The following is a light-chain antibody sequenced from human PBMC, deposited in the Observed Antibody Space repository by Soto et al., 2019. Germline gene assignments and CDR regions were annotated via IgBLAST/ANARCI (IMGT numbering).Light chain of an antibody. CDR1: QDISNF. CDR2: GAS. Sequence: DIQMTQSPSSLSASVGDRVTVTCRASQDISNFLAWFQQNPGKAPKSLIYGASSLQSGVPSKFSGSGSGTEFTLTISSLQPEDFGTYYCQQYHSYPATFGGGTKVEIQ. V-gene: IGKV1-16*02. CDR3: QQYHSYPAT. J-gene: IGKJ4*01.